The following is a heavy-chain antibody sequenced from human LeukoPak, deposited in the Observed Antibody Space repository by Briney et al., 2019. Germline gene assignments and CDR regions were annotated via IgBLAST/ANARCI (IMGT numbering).Heavy chain of an antibody. Sequence: SETLSLTCTVSGGSISSHYWSWIQRPPGKGPEWIGYIYTSGSTNYNPSLKSRVTISVDTSKNQFSLKLSSVTAADTAVYYCARRGGDKLNWFDHWGQGTLVTVSS. J-gene: IGHJ5*02. V-gene: IGHV4-4*08. D-gene: IGHD2-15*01. CDR2: IYTSGST. CDR3: ARRGGDKLNWFDH. CDR1: GGSISSHY.